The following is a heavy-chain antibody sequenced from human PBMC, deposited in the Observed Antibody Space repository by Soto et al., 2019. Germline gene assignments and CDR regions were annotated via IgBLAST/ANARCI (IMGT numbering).Heavy chain of an antibody. CDR2: IYFTGNT. Sequence: SETLSLTCTVSGGSINSGDYYWSWIRQHPGKGLEWIGHIYFTGNTFYIPSLKSRVSISLDTSKNQFSLNLSSVTAADTAIYYCVRVLASGYSSSWYLDPWGQGTLVTVS. D-gene: IGHD6-13*01. V-gene: IGHV4-30-4*01. CDR3: VRVLASGYSSSWYLDP. J-gene: IGHJ5*02. CDR1: GGSINSGDYY.